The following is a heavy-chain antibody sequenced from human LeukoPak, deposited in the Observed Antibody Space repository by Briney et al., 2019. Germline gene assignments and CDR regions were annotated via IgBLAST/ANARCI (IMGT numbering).Heavy chain of an antibody. J-gene: IGHJ6*02. CDR1: GGSISSGDYY. D-gene: IGHD4-17*01. CDR2: IYYSGST. V-gene: IGHV4-30-4*01. CDR3: ARNGDYASYGMDV. Sequence: SETLSLTCTVSGGSISSGDYYWSWIRQPPGKGLEWIGYIYYSGSTYYNPSLKSRVTISVDTSKNQFSLKLSSVTAADTAVYYCARNGDYASYGMDVWGQGTTVTVSS.